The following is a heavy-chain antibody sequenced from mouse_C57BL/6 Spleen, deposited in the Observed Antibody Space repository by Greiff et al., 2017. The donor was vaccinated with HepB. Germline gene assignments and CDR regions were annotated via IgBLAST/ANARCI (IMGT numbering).Heavy chain of an antibody. J-gene: IGHJ2*01. CDR1: GYTFTSYW. V-gene: IGHV1-64*01. D-gene: IGHD1-1*01. Sequence: QVQLQQPGAELVKPGASVKLSCKASGYTFTSYWMHWVKQRPGQGLEWIGMIHPNSGSTNYNEKFKSKATLTVDKSSSTAYMQLSSLTSEDSAVYYCAREEGDYGSFYWGQGTTLTVSS. CDR2: IHPNSGST. CDR3: AREEGDYGSFY.